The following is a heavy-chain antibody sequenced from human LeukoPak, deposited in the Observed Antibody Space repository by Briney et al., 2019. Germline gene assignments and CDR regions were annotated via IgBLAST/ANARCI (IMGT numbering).Heavy chain of an antibody. V-gene: IGHV3-48*03. CDR3: ARAPRGDLDY. CDR2: ITGSGSTI. CDR1: GFTFGDYA. J-gene: IGHJ4*02. D-gene: IGHD3-16*01. Sequence: GGSLRLSCTASGFTFGDYAMSWVRQAPGKGLDWVSYITGSGSTIYYADSVRGRFTISRDNAKKSLYLQMNSLRAEDTAVYYCARAPRGDLDYWGQGTLVTVSS.